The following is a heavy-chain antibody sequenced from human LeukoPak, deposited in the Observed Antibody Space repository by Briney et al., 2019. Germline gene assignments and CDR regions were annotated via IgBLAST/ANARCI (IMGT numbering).Heavy chain of an antibody. CDR3: TLGAAAALDV. J-gene: IGHJ6*04. D-gene: IGHD6-13*01. CDR2: IRSKANSYAT. V-gene: IGHV3-73*01. Sequence: GGSLRLSCAASGFTFSGSAMHWVRQASGKGLEWVGRIRSKANSYATAYAASVKGRFTISRDDSKNTVYLQMNSLKTEDTAVYYCTLGAAAALDVWGKGTTVTVSS. CDR1: GFTFSGSA.